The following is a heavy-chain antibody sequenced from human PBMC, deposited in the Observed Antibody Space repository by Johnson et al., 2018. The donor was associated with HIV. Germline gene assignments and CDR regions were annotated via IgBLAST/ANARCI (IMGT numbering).Heavy chain of an antibody. CDR1: GVTFSSHA. CDR2: IRYDGSNK. J-gene: IGHJ3*02. V-gene: IGHV3-30*02. Sequence: QVLLVESGGGVVQPGRSLRLSCAASGVTFSSHAMHWVRQAPGKGLEWVAFIRYDGSNKYYADSVKGRFTISRDNSKNTLYVEMNSLRSEDTAVYYCAKVGRMTTVVTPGDAFDIWGQGTMVTVSS. D-gene: IGHD4-23*01. CDR3: AKVGRMTTVVTPGDAFDI.